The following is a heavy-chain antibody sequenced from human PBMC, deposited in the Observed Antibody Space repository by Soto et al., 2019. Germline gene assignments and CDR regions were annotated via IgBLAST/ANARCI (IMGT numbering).Heavy chain of an antibody. D-gene: IGHD3-22*01. CDR2: ISPNGDST. V-gene: IGHV3-64D*06. Sequence: PGGSLRHSCSASGFTFSIYAIHWVRQAPGKGLEYVSTISPNGDSTYYADSVKGRFAISRDNSKNTLYLQMSSLRAEDTAVYYCVKGEYYYDSGAYYPFDYWGQGT. CDR1: GFTFSIYA. CDR3: VKGEYYYDSGAYYPFDY. J-gene: IGHJ4*02.